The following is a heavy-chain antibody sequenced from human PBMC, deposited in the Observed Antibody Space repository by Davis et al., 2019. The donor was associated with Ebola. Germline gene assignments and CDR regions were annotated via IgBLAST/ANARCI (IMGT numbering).Heavy chain of an antibody. D-gene: IGHD1-26*01. V-gene: IGHV4-39*01. J-gene: IGHJ4*02. Sequence: SETLSLTCTVSGGSISSSSYYWGWIRQPPGEGLQWIGSFFYTGSSYFNPSLKSRVTVSVDTSKNQFSLKLDSVTAADTAVYYCAIQIVGATRVFDYWGQGTLVTVSS. CDR3: AIQIVGATRVFDY. CDR2: FFYTGSS. CDR1: GGSISSSSYY.